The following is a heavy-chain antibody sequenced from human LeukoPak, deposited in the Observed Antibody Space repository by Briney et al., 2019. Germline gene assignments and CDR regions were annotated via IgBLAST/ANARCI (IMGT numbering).Heavy chain of an antibody. J-gene: IGHJ4*02. Sequence: SVKVSCKASGGTFGSYAISWVRQAPGQGLEWMGGIIPIFGTANYAQKFQGRVTITADESTSTAYMELSSLRSEDTAVYYCARGPPGYYDILFDYWGQGTLVTVSS. CDR1: GGTFGSYA. D-gene: IGHD3-22*01. CDR3: ARGPPGYYDILFDY. V-gene: IGHV1-69*13. CDR2: IIPIFGTA.